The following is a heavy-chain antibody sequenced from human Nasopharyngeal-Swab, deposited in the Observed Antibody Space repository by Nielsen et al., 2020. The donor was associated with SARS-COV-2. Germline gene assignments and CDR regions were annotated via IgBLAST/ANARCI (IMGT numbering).Heavy chain of an antibody. CDR1: GYSFTSYW. V-gene: IGHV5-51*01. D-gene: IGHD5-24*01. CDR3: ARQAHGDGYNF. CDR2: IYPGDSDT. Sequence: GESLKISCKGSGYSFTSYWIGWGRQMPGKGLEWMGIIYPGDSDTRYSPSFQGQVTISTEKSNSPAYLQWSSLKASDTAMYYCARQAHGDGYNFWGQGTLVTVSS. J-gene: IGHJ4*02.